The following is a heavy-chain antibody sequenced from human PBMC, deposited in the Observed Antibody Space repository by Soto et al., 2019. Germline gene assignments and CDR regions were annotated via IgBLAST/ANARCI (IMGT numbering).Heavy chain of an antibody. J-gene: IGHJ6*02. CDR1: GGSISSSNW. CDR2: IYHSGST. V-gene: IGHV4-4*02. Sequence: PSETLSLTCAVSGGSISSSNWWSWVRQPPGKGLEWIGEIYHSGSTNYNPSLKSRVTISVDKSKNQFSLKLSSVTAADTAVYYCARDRVRIAVAGSAYSYYYYGMDVWGQGTTVTVSS. D-gene: IGHD6-19*01. CDR3: ARDRVRIAVAGSAYSYYYYGMDV.